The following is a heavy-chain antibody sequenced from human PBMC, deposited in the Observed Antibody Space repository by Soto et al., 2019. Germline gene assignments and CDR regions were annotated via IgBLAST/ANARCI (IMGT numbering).Heavy chain of an antibody. J-gene: IGHJ5*02. Sequence: SETLSLSFGVSGGTVASSHWWSWVRQSPGRGLEWIGNVYHTGDTNFNPSLQSRVTFSVDKSNNQFSLRLTSVKAADTAVYYCARACRNYDSSGYYWFDPWGQGTLVTVSS. D-gene: IGHD3-22*01. CDR2: VYHTGDT. V-gene: IGHV4-4*02. CDR1: GGTVASSHW. CDR3: ARACRNYDSSGYYWFDP.